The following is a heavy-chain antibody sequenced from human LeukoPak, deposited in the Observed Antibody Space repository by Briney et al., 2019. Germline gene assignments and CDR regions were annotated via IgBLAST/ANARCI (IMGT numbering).Heavy chain of an antibody. V-gene: IGHV1-69*06. CDR2: IIPIFGTA. Sequence: SAKVSCKASGGTFSSYAISWVRQAPGQGLEWMGGIIPIFGTANYAQKFQGRVTITADKSTSTAYMELSSLRSEDTAVYYCARDKKVRGVRFFDYWGQGTLVTVSS. CDR3: ARDKKVRGVRFFDY. J-gene: IGHJ4*02. D-gene: IGHD3-10*01. CDR1: GGTFSSYA.